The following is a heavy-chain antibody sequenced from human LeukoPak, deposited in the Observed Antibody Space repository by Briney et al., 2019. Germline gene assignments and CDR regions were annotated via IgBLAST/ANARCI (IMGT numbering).Heavy chain of an antibody. J-gene: IGHJ4*02. V-gene: IGHV3-23*01. CDR3: AREWGGSYYF. D-gene: IGHD1-26*01. Sequence: GGTLRLSCAASGFTFSSYGMSWVRQAPGKGLEWVSAISGSGGSTYYADSVKGRFTISRDNSKNTLYLQVNSLRAEDTAVYYCAREWGGSYYFWGQGTLVTVSS. CDR2: ISGSGGST. CDR1: GFTFSSYG.